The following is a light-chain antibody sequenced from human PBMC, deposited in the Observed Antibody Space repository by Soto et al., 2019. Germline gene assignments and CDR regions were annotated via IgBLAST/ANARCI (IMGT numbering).Light chain of an antibody. CDR3: PQYNNWPWP. Sequence: GGRGTVTRRACQSVSSYLSWYHQKPAQPPRLLIYGASTRATGIPARFIGSGSWTEFTLTIISLLSEDFAVYYCPQYNNWPWPFAQGTKVAIK. CDR1: QSVSSY. V-gene: IGKV3-15*01. J-gene: IGKJ1*01. CDR2: GAS.